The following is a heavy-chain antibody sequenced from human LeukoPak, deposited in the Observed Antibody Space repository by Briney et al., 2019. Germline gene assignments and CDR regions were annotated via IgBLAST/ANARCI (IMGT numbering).Heavy chain of an antibody. CDR3: ARGSYYDYVWGSAGAFDI. J-gene: IGHJ3*02. V-gene: IGHV4-39*01. Sequence: NSSETLSLTCTVSGGSISSSYSWGWIRQPPGKGLEWIGNIYYSGSTYYNSSLKSRVTISVDTSKNQFSLKLSSVTAADTAVYYCARGSYYDYVWGSAGAFDIWGQGTMVTVSS. D-gene: IGHD3-16*01. CDR1: GGSISSSYS. CDR2: IYYSGST.